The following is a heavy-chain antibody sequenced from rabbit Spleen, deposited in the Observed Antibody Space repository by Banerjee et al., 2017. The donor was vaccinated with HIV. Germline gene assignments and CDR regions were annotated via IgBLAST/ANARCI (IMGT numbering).Heavy chain of an antibody. CDR1: GFSFSSSYW. D-gene: IGHD8-1*01. CDR3: ARDAATSFSSYGMDL. V-gene: IGHV1S45*01. J-gene: IGHJ6*01. CDR2: IDAGYRGST. Sequence: QEQLEESGGDLVKPEGSLTLTCTASGFSFSSSYWICWVRQAPGKGLEWIACIDAGYRGSTYYASWAKGRFTISKTSSTTVTLQMTSLTAADTATYFCARDAATSFSSYGMDLWGPGTLVTVS.